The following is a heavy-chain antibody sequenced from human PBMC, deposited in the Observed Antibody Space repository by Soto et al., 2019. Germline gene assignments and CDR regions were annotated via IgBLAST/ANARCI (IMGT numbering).Heavy chain of an antibody. D-gene: IGHD3-22*01. CDR1: GDTSTSYY. CDR2: IHNSGTS. CDR3: ARDFYDSVGYTWFDS. V-gene: IGHV4-59*01. Sequence: PSETLSLTCTVSGDTSTSYYWGLIRQAPGKGLECICHIHNSGTSTHNPSLNGRVTISIDMSKKQFSLKLTSLTSADTAVYYCARDFYDSVGYTWFDSWSQGTLVTVSS. J-gene: IGHJ5*01.